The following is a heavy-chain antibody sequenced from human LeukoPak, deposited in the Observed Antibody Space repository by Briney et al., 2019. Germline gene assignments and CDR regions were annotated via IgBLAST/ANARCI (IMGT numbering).Heavy chain of an antibody. CDR1: GFIFSNYA. CDR2: ISYDGSNK. D-gene: IGHD3-10*01. CDR3: ARDGSGSAGHELPREKYMDV. Sequence: AGGSLRLSCAASGFIFSNYAIHWVRQAPGKGLEWVALISYDGSNKYYADSVKGRFTISRDNSKNTLYLQMGSLRAEDMAVYYCARDGSGSAGHELPREKYMDVWGKGTTVTISS. J-gene: IGHJ6*03. V-gene: IGHV3-30*14.